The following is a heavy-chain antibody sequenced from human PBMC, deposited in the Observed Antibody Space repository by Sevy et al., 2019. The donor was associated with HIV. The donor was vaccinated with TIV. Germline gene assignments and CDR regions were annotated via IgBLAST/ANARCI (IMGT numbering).Heavy chain of an antibody. J-gene: IGHJ4*02. CDR2: IYYTGSS. V-gene: IGHV4-59*01. CDR3: ARGGPNQQQLDYFDS. CDR1: GISISNYY. D-gene: IGHD6-13*01. Sequence: SETLSLTCTVSGISISNYYWTWIRQPPGKGLEWIGYIYYTGSSHSNPSLKSRVTTSVDTSKNQFSLKLSSVTAADTASYYGARGGPNQQQLDYFDSWGQGILVTVSS.